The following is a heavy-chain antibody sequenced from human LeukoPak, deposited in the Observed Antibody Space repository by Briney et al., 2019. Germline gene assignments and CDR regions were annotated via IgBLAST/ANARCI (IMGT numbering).Heavy chain of an antibody. D-gene: IGHD6-13*01. CDR1: GYTFTAYY. J-gene: IGHJ4*02. CDR2: INPNSGGT. V-gene: IGHV1-2*06. Sequence: ASVKVSCKTSGYTFTAYYMHWVRQAPGQGLEWMGRINPNSGGTNYAQKFQGRVTLTRDTSISAAYMELSRLRSDDAAVYYCARDRGQQQFPDYWGKGTLVTVSP. CDR3: ARDRGQQQFPDY.